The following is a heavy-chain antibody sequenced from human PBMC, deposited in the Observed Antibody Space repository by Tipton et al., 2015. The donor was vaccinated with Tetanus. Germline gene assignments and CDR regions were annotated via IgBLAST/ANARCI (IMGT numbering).Heavy chain of an antibody. J-gene: IGHJ6*02. CDR1: GYTFTGYY. V-gene: IGHV1-2*02. D-gene: IGHD3-22*01. CDR3: ARDRGDYIYYGMDV. CDR2: IDPNSGGT. Sequence: QVVQSGAEVKKPGASVKVSCKASGYTFTGYYIYWVRQAPGQGLEWMGWIDPNSGGTVYAQKFQGRVTMTRDTSISTAYMELRSLRSDDTAVYYCARDRGDYIYYGMDVWGPGTTVTVS.